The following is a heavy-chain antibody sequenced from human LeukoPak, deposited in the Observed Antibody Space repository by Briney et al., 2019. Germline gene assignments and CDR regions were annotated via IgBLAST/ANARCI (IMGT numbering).Heavy chain of an antibody. CDR2: IYYSGST. D-gene: IGHD3-10*01. CDR1: GGSISSYY. CDR3: ARWWGVRGVIRYYYMDV. Sequence: SETLSLTCTVSGGSISSYYWSWIRQPPGKGLEWIGYIYYSGSTNYNPSLKSRVTISVDTSKNQFSLKLSSVTAADTAVYYCARWWGVRGVIRYYYMDVWGKGTTVTISS. V-gene: IGHV4-59*01. J-gene: IGHJ6*03.